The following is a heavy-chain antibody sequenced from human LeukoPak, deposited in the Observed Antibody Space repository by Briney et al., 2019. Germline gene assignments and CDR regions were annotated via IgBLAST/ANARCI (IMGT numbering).Heavy chain of an antibody. Sequence: GGSLRLSCAASGFTSSSYSMNWVRQAPGKGLEWVSYISSSSSTIYYADSVKGRFTISRDNAKNSLYLQMNSLRAEDTAVYYCARDYGYCSSTSCYGDAFDIWGQGTMVTVSS. CDR2: ISSSSSTI. CDR1: GFTSSSYS. V-gene: IGHV3-48*04. CDR3: ARDYGYCSSTSCYGDAFDI. J-gene: IGHJ3*02. D-gene: IGHD2-2*01.